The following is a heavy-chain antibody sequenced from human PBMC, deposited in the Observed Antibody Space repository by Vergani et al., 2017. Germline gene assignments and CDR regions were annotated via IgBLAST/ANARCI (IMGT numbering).Heavy chain of an antibody. CDR1: GGSISSYY. J-gene: IGHJ6*02. CDR2: IYYSGST. D-gene: IGHD2/OR15-2a*01. V-gene: IGHV4-59*01. Sequence: QVQLQESGPGLVKPSETLSLTCTVSGGSISSYYWSWIRQPPGKGLEWFGYIYYSGSTNYNPSLKSRVTIAVDTSKNQFSLKLSSVTAADTAVYYCARDLLGMDVWGQGTTVTVSS. CDR3: ARDLLGMDV.